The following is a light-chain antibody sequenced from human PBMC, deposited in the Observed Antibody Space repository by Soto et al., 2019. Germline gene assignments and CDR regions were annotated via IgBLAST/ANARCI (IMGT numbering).Light chain of an antibody. J-gene: IGLJ2*01. CDR3: CSYAGSSKAAL. CDR2: EVS. CDR1: SSDVGSYNL. Sequence: QSVLTQPASVSGSPGRSITISCTGTSSDVGSYNLVSWYQQHPGKAPQLMIYEVSKRPSGVPNRFSGSKSGNTASLTISGLQAEDEADYYCCSYAGSSKAALFGGGTKLTVL. V-gene: IGLV2-23*02.